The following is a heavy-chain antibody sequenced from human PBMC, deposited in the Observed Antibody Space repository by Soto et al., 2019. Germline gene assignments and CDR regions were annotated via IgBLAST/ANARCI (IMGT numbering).Heavy chain of an antibody. D-gene: IGHD2-2*03. Sequence: QVHLQESGPGLVKPSETLSLTCTISGSSITNYQWSWIRQPPGKGLEWIGHVYYSGSANYNPTLKRRVTISIDTSKRQCSLNLGSGTAADTAVYFCARHAGGLGYGGQGTLVTVSS. CDR1: GSSITNYQ. J-gene: IGHJ4*02. V-gene: IGHV4-59*08. CDR3: ARHAGGLGY. CDR2: VYYSGSA.